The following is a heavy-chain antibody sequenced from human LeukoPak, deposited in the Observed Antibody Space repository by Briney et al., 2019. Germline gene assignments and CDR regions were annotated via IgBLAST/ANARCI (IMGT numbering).Heavy chain of an antibody. CDR3: AKGRGDILNCFDP. CDR2: ISGSGGST. D-gene: IGHD2-15*01. CDR1: GFTFSSYA. V-gene: IGHV3-23*01. Sequence: GGSLRLSCAASGFTFSSYAMSWVRQAPGKGLEWVSAISGSGGSTYYPDSVKGRSTISRDNFKNTLYLQMNSLRAEDTAVYYCAKGRGDILNCFDPWGQKTLVSVSS. J-gene: IGHJ5*02.